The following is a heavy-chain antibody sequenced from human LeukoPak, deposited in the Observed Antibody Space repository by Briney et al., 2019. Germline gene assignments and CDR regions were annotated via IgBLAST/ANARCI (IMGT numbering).Heavy chain of an antibody. CDR1: GGSVSSYSYY. J-gene: IGHJ4*02. Sequence: SETLSLTCTVSGGSVSSYSYYWRWIRQPPGKGLEWIGHISYSGSTNYNPSLKGRVTISVDTSKNQLSLNLSSVTAADTAVYYCAGDLQGTTMDYWGQGTLVTVSS. V-gene: IGHV4-61*01. CDR3: AGDLQGTTMDY. CDR2: ISYSGST. D-gene: IGHD1-26*01.